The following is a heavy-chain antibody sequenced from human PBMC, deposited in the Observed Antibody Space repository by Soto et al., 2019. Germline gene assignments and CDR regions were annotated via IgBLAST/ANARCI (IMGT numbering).Heavy chain of an antibody. D-gene: IGHD6-13*01. CDR2: INHSGST. J-gene: IGHJ5*02. CDR3: ARGPIAAAGTTCHP. Sequence: QVQLQQWGAGLLKPSETLSLTCAVYGGSFSGYYWSWIRQPPGKGLEWIGKINHSGSTNYNPSLKIRVTISVDTSKNQFSPKLSSVTAADTAVYYCARGPIAAAGTTCHPWGQGTLVTVSS. V-gene: IGHV4-34*01. CDR1: GGSFSGYY.